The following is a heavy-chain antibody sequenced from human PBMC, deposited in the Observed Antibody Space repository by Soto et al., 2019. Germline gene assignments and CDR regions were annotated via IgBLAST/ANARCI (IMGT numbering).Heavy chain of an antibody. CDR3: AKGEYYYDSSGYYPFDY. CDR2: ISTNGGST. J-gene: IGHJ4*02. CDR1: GFTFSSYA. D-gene: IGHD3-22*01. V-gene: IGHV3-64D*06. Sequence: GGSLRLSCSASGFTFSSYAMHWVRQAPGKGLEYVSSISTNGGSTHYADSVKGRFTISRDNSKNTQYLQMSSLRADDTAVYYCAKGEYYYDSSGYYPFDYWRQGTLVTVSS.